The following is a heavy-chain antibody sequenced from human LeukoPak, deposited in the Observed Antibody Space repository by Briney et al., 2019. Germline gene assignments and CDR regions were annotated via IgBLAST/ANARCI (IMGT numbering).Heavy chain of an antibody. CDR1: GFTFNTYG. CDR2: IRYDGSNK. Sequence: GGSLRLSCAASGFTFNTYGMHWVRQAPGKGLEWVAFIRYDGSNKYYADSVKGPFTISRDNTKNTLYLQMNSLRAEDTAVYYCAKDGGSDPDAFDIWGKGTTVTISS. J-gene: IGHJ3*02. V-gene: IGHV3-30*02. CDR3: AKDGGSDPDAFDI. D-gene: IGHD2-15*01.